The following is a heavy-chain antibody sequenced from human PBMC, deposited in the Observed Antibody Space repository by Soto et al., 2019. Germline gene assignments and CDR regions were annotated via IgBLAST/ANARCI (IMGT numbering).Heavy chain of an antibody. Sequence: PSVTMSLTSTVGRRSLSSGDYYWGWLSQPPGKGLEWIGYIYYSGSTYYNPSLKSRFTISVDTSKNQSPRKLSSVTAADTAVYYRARRQSYYDILPGYSINWFDPWGQGTLVTASS. J-gene: IGHJ5*02. CDR1: RRSLSSGDYY. D-gene: IGHD3-9*01. CDR2: IYYSGST. CDR3: ARRQSYYDILPGYSINWFDP. V-gene: IGHV4-30-4*01.